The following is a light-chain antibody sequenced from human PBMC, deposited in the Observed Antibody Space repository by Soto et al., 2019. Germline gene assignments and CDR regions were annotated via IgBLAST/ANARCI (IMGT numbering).Light chain of an antibody. Sequence: DIQMTQSPSTLSASVGDRVTITCRASQSISSWLAWYQQKPGKAPKILIYKASSLESGVPSRFSGSGSGTEFTLTISSLQADDVATYYCQQYHTWWTFGQGTKVEI. J-gene: IGKJ1*01. CDR1: QSISSW. CDR2: KAS. V-gene: IGKV1-5*03. CDR3: QQYHTWWT.